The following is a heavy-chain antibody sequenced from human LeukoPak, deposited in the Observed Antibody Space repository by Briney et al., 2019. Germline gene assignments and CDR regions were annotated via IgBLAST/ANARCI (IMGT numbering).Heavy chain of an antibody. CDR1: GFTFSSYW. J-gene: IGHJ5*02. CDR3: ASPGGYCSGGSCYRDNWFDP. V-gene: IGHV3-74*01. Sequence: PGGSLRLSCAASGFTFSSYWIHWVRQAPGKGLVWVSRINSDGSSTSYADSVKGRFTISRDNAKNTLYLQMNSLRAEDTAVYYCASPGGYCSGGSCYRDNWFDPWGQGTLVTVSS. D-gene: IGHD2-15*01. CDR2: INSDGSST.